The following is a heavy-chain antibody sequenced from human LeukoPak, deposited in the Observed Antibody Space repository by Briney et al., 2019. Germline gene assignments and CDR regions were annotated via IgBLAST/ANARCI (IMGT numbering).Heavy chain of an antibody. Sequence: GGSLRLSCAASGFTFSSYGMHWVRQAPGKGLEWVAFIRYDGSNKYYADSVKGRFTISRDNSKNTLYLQMSSLRAEDTAVYYCAKDFSGYSSSWPERFDYWGQGTLVTVSS. J-gene: IGHJ4*02. V-gene: IGHV3-30*02. CDR1: GFTFSSYG. CDR2: IRYDGSNK. D-gene: IGHD6-13*01. CDR3: AKDFSGYSSSWPERFDY.